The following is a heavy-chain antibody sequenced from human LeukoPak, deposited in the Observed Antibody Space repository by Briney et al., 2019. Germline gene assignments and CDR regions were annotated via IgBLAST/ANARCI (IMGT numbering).Heavy chain of an antibody. CDR3: ARVTGYIVEDYFDY. V-gene: IGHV4-59*01. CDR1: GGSISSYY. J-gene: IGHJ4*02. D-gene: IGHD3-22*01. Sequence: PSETLSLTCTVSGGSISSYYWSWIRQPPGKGVEWIGYIYYSGSTNYNPSLKSRVTISVDTSKNHFSLKLSSVTAADTAVYYCARVTGYIVEDYFDYWGQGTLVTVSS. CDR2: IYYSGST.